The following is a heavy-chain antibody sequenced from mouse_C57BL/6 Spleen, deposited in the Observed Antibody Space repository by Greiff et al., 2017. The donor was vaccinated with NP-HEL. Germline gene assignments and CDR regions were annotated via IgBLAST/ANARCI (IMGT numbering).Heavy chain of an antibody. CDR1: GYTFTDYE. V-gene: IGHV1-15*01. CDR3: TRPGTD. CDR2: IDPETGGT. J-gene: IGHJ3*01. Sequence: QVQLKESGAELVRPGASVTLSCKASGYTFTDYEMHWVKQTPVHGLEWIGAIDPETGGTAYNQKFKGKAILTADKSSSTAYMELRSLTSEDSAVYYCTRPGTDWGQGTLVTVSA. D-gene: IGHD4-1*01.